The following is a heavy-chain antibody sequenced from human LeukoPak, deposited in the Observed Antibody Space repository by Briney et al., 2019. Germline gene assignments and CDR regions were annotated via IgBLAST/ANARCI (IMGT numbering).Heavy chain of an antibody. Sequence: GGSLRLSCAASGFTFEKFWMSWVRQTPGKGLEWVSSIRSNSRGINYADSVKGRFTISRDNDKNTVFLEMNSLRAEDTAVYYCAREGAHKYYYYMDVWGKGTTVTVSS. CDR2: IRSNSRGI. V-gene: IGHV3-21*06. CDR3: AREGAHKYYYYMDV. J-gene: IGHJ6*03. CDR1: GFTFEKFW. D-gene: IGHD1-26*01.